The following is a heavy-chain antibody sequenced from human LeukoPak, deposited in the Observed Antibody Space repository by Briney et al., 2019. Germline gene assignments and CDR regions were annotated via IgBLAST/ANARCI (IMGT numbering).Heavy chain of an antibody. CDR3: ARGSKGRGFDY. CDR1: GFTFSSYG. D-gene: IGHD5/OR15-5a*01. V-gene: IGHV3-21*01. J-gene: IGHJ4*02. Sequence: GGSLRLSCAASGFTFSSYGMNWVRQAPGKGLEWVSSISSSSSYIYYADSVKGRFTISRDNAKNSLYLQMNSLRAEDTAVYYCARGSKGRGFDYWGQGTLVTVSS. CDR2: ISSSSSYI.